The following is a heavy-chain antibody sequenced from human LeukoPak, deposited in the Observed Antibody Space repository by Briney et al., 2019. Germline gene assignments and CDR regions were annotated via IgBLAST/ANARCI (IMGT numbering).Heavy chain of an antibody. CDR1: GYTFTGYY. CDR3: ATGYYDSSGYYAGSFDP. D-gene: IGHD3-22*01. CDR2: INPNSGGT. Sequence: GASVKVSCKASGYTFTGYYMHWVRQAPGQGLEWMGWINPNSGGTNYAQKFQGRVTMTEDTSTDTAYMELSSLRSEDTAVYYCATGYYDSSGYYAGSFDPWGQGTLVTVSS. J-gene: IGHJ5*02. V-gene: IGHV1-2*02.